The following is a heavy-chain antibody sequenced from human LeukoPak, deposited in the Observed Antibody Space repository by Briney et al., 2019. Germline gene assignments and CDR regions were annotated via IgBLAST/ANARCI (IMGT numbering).Heavy chain of an antibody. J-gene: IGHJ5*02. Sequence: GGSLRLSCAASGFTFRKYNMNWVRQAPGKGLEWVSAINDDTPYYADSVKGRFTVSRDKSKDTLYLQLNSLRAEDTAIYYCIKEHDLWHEEGNWFDTWGQGVLVTVSS. CDR1: GFTFRKYN. CDR2: INDDTP. D-gene: IGHD3-3*01. CDR3: IKEHDLWHEEGNWFDT. V-gene: IGHV3-23*01.